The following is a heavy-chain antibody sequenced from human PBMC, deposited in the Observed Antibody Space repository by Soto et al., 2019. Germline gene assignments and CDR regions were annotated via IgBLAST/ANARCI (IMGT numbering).Heavy chain of an antibody. D-gene: IGHD3-16*02. CDR3: SKDGIYAYIGGRYLSPSSFDS. Sequence: EVQLLESGGGLVQPGGSLRLSCAASGFTFSSYAMSWVRQAPGKGLEWVSAISGSGGSTYYADSVKGRFTISRDNSKNTLYLKMNTLREEDKALYYCSKDGIYAYIGGRYLSPSSFDSWAQGTLVTVSS. CDR1: GFTFSSYA. J-gene: IGHJ4*02. CDR2: ISGSGGST. V-gene: IGHV3-23*01.